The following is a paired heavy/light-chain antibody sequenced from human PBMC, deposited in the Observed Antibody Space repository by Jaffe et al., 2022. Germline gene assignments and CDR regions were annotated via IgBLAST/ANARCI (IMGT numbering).Heavy chain of an antibody. CDR1: GFTFTNYW. V-gene: IGHV3-7*01. J-gene: IGHJ3*01. CDR3: ARDPYTKAFDV. Sequence: EVRLVESGGDLVQPGGSLRLSCVASGFTFTNYWMFWVRQAPGKGLEWVASIESDGSQKDYLDSVKGRFTISRDNAKNSLYLQMDSLRADDTALYYCARDPYTKAFDVWGQGTMVTVSS. CDR2: IESDGSQK.
Light chain of an antibody. CDR1: QSVTNNF. Sequence: IVLTQSPGTLSLSPGERATLSCRASQSVTNNFLAWYQQKPGQPPRLLIYGASSRATGIPDTFSGSGSGTDFTLTISRLEPEDFAMYYCQQFGSSPPSPPYSFGGGTKVEMK. CDR3: QQFGSSPPSPPYS. CDR2: GAS. V-gene: IGKV3-20*01. J-gene: IGKJ4*01.